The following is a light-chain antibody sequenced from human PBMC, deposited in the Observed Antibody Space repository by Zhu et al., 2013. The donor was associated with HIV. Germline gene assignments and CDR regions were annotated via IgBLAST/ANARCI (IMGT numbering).Light chain of an antibody. CDR3: QQYGSSPRT. Sequence: EIVMTQSPATLSVSPGERATLSCRASQSVSSNLAWYQQKPGQAPRLLIYGASTRATGLPARFSGSGSGTEFTLTIGSLQSEDFAVYYCQQYGSSPRTFGQGTKGG. CDR1: QSVSSN. CDR2: GAS. V-gene: IGKV3-15*01. J-gene: IGKJ1*01.